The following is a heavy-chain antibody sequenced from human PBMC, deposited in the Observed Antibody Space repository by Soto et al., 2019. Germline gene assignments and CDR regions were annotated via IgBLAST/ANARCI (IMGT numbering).Heavy chain of an antibody. D-gene: IGHD6-19*01. CDR3: ASARSSGWTYYLEY. CDR1: GYIFTSYY. V-gene: IGHV1-46*01. CDR2: INPSGGST. Sequence: ASVKVSCKASGYIFTSYYMHWVRQAPGQGLEWMGIINPSGGSTSYAEKFQGRVTMTRDTSASTVYMELSSLRSEDTAVYYCASARSSGWTYYLEYWGQGTLVTVSS. J-gene: IGHJ4*02.